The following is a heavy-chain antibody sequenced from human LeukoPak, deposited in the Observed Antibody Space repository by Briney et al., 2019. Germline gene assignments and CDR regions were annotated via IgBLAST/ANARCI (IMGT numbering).Heavy chain of an antibody. CDR1: GYTFTDYY. J-gene: IGHJ6*02. D-gene: IGHD2-2*01. CDR2: INPDSGGT. V-gene: IGHV1-2*02. Sequence: ASVKVSCKTSGYTFTDYYIHWVRQAPGQGPQWMGWINPDSGGTNYAQKFQGRVTMTRDTSINTAYMELSRLRSDDTAVYYCARVGSPSPYYYYGVDVWGQGTTVTVSS. CDR3: ARVGSPSPYYYYGVDV.